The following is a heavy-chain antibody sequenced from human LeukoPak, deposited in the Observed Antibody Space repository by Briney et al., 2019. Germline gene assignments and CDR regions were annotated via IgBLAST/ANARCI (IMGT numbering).Heavy chain of an antibody. CDR1: GYTFTGYY. CDR2: ISPNTGGT. CDR3: AREILYGLVLGNFDY. V-gene: IGHV1-2*02. Sequence: ASVKVSCKASGYTFTGYYMHWVRQAPGQGLEWMGWISPNTGGTNYAQKFQGRVTMTRDTSISTAYMELGRLRSDDTAVYYCAREILYGLVLGNFDYWGQGTLVTVSS. D-gene: IGHD6-19*01. J-gene: IGHJ4*02.